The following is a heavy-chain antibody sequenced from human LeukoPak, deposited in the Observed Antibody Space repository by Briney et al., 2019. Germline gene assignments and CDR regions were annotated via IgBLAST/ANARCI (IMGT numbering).Heavy chain of an antibody. CDR3: AKDPGIAAAGFFDY. CDR2: IKGDGSNK. D-gene: IGHD6-13*01. CDR1: AFMFSDYW. J-gene: IGHJ4*02. Sequence: GGSLRLSCAGSAFMFSDYWMAWVRQAPGKGLECVANIKGDGSNKYYVDSVEGRFTISRDNAKDSLYLQMNSLRVEDTAVYYCAKDPGIAAAGFFDYWGQGTPVTVSS. V-gene: IGHV3-7*01.